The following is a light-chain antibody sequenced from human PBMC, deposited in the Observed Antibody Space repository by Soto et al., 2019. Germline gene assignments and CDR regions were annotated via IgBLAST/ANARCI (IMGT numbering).Light chain of an antibody. J-gene: IGKJ1*01. CDR1: QSVSNN. CDR2: GAS. V-gene: IGKV3-15*01. Sequence: EILMTQSPATLPVSPGDRATLSCRASQSVSNNLAWYQQRPGQAPRLLIYGASTRATGIPARFSGSGSGTEFTLTISSLQSEDFAVYYCQQYNDWPPWTFGQGTKVEIK. CDR3: QQYNDWPPWT.